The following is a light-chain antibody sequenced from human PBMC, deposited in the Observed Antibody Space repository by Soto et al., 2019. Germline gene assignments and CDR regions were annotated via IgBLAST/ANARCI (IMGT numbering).Light chain of an antibody. CDR2: WAS. CDR3: QQYHSDPIT. Sequence: DFVMTQSPDSLAVSLGERATINCKSSQIVLSNNKNYLAWFQQKPGQPPKLLLYWASTRASGVPDRFSGSGSGTDFTLTISSLQAEDVAVYYCQQYHSDPITFGQGTRLEIK. CDR1: QIVLSNNKNY. V-gene: IGKV4-1*01. J-gene: IGKJ5*01.